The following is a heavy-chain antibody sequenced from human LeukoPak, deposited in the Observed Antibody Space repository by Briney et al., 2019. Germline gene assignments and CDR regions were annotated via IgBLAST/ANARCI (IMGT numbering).Heavy chain of an antibody. CDR1: GGSISSSSYF. J-gene: IGHJ4*02. CDR3: ASQTPFRPFPDY. CDR2: IYYSGST. D-gene: IGHD2/OR15-2a*01. V-gene: IGHV4-39*01. Sequence: PSETLSLTCTVSGGSISSSSYFWGGIRQPPGKGLEWIGTIYYSGSTYYNPSLKSRVTFSLHTSNNQFSLKLSSVADAGTAVCVYASQTPFRPFPDYWGQGTLVTVSS.